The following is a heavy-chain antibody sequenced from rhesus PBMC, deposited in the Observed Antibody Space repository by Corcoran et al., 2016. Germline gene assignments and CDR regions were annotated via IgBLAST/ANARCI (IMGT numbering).Heavy chain of an antibody. J-gene: IGHJ4*01. CDR1: GFTFSQYW. CDR2: IGNKADGETA. D-gene: IGHD5-30*01. CDR3: VRQDIMGTVPLDY. Sequence: EVQLVESGGGLVQSGGSLRLSCAASGFTFSQYWMNWARQAPGKGLEWVGSIGNKADGETAAYAEFVTGRVTVSRDDSQNRFYLQMNSLKTEDTAVYYCVRQDIMGTVPLDYWGQGVLVTVSS. V-gene: IGHV3-16*01.